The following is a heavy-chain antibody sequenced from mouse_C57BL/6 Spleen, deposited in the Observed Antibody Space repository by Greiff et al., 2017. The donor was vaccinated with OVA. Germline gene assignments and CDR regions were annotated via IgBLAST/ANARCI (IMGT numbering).Heavy chain of an antibody. J-gene: IGHJ3*01. CDR2: ISSGSSTI. CDR1: GFTFSDYG. D-gene: IGHD2-3*01. Sequence: DVQLVESGGGLVKPGGSLKLSCAASGFTFSDYGMHWVRQAPEKGLEWVAYISSGSSTIYYADTVKGRFTISRDNAKNTLFLQMTSLRSEDTAMYYCARRDDGYSAWFAYWGKGTLDTVAA. V-gene: IGHV5-17*01. CDR3: ARRDDGYSAWFAY.